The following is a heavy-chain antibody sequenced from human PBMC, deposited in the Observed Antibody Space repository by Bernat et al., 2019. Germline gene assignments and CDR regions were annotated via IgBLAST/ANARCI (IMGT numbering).Heavy chain of an antibody. D-gene: IGHD5-18*01. CDR2: ISWSSGSI. J-gene: IGHJ4*02. Sequence: EVQLVESGGGLVQPGRSLRLSCAASVFTFDDYPMHWFRQVPGKGLEWVSGISWSSGSIGYADAVEGRFTISGDNEKNALYLQMNSLRAEETALYYCAKDGADGDSYGSGFAPGEIWGQGTLVTVAA. V-gene: IGHV3-9*01. CDR3: AKDGADGDSYGSGFAPGEI. CDR1: VFTFDDYP.